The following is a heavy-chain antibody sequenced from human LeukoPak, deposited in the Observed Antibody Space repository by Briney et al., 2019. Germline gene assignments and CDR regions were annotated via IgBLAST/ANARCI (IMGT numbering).Heavy chain of an antibody. V-gene: IGHV3-23*01. CDR3: AKDCYSSSWYYFDY. J-gene: IGHJ4*02. CDR2: ISGSGGST. CDR1: GFTFSSYA. Sequence: PGGSLRLSCAASGFTFSSYAMNWFRQAPGKGLEWVSVISGSGGSTYHTDSVEGRFTISRDNSKNTLYLQMNSLRAEDMAVYYCAKDCYSSSWYYFDYWGQGTLVTVSS. D-gene: IGHD6-13*01.